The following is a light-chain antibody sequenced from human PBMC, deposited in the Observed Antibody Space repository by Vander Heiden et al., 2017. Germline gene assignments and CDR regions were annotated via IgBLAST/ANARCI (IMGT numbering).Light chain of an antibody. CDR2: RNN. Sequence: QSVLPQPPSASGTPGQRVTISCSGSSSNIGSNYVYWYQQLPGTAPKLLIYRNNQRPSGVPDRFSGSKSGTSASLAISGLRSEDEADYYCAAWDDSLSVLSWVFGGGTKLTVL. CDR1: SSNIGSNY. J-gene: IGLJ3*02. CDR3: AAWDDSLSVLSWV. V-gene: IGLV1-47*01.